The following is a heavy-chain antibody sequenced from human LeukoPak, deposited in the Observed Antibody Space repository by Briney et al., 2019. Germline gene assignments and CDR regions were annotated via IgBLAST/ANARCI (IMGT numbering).Heavy chain of an antibody. D-gene: IGHD2-21*02. J-gene: IGHJ3*01. V-gene: IGHV4-34*01. CDR2: INERGTT. CDR3: AKSLYCGDDCF. Sequence: SETLSLTCAVYGGSFNYYWRWIRQPPGKGLEWIGEINERGTTKYNPSLKRRVSISVDTSKNQFSLKLSSVTAADTAIYYCAKSLYCGDDCFWGPGIMVTVSS. CDR1: GGSFNYY.